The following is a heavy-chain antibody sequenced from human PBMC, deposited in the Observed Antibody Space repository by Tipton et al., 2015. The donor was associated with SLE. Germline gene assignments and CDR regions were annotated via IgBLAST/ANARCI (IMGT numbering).Heavy chain of an antibody. CDR2: ISDAGDNT. CDR3: AREAYSSVNWYDP. CDR1: GFPFSTYA. V-gene: IGHV3-23*01. D-gene: IGHD6-25*01. J-gene: IGHJ5*02. Sequence: SLRLSCEASGFPFSTYAMTWVRQAPGKGLEWVSAISDAGDNTYYADSVKGRFTISRDNSKNTLYLQMNRLRAEDTAVYYCAREAYSSVNWYDPWGQGTLVTVSS.